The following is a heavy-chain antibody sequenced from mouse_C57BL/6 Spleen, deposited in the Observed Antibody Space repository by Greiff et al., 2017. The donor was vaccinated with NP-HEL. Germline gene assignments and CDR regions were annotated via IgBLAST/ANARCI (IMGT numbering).Heavy chain of an antibody. CDR3: ARPHDYYGSSYASFAY. D-gene: IGHD1-1*01. V-gene: IGHV1-82*01. Sequence: VKLQQSGPELVKPGASVKISCKASGYAFSSSWMNWVKQRPGKGLEWIGRIYPGDGDTNYNGKFKGKATLTADKSSSTAYMQLSSLTSEDSAVYFCARPHDYYGSSYASFAYWGQGTLVTVSA. CDR2: IYPGDGDT. J-gene: IGHJ3*01. CDR1: GYAFSSSW.